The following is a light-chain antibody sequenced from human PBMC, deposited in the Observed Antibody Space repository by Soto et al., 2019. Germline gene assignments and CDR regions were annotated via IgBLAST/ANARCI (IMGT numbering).Light chain of an antibody. CDR1: QSMTTK. V-gene: IGKV3-15*01. J-gene: IGKJ2*01. CDR2: GTF. Sequence: EIVMTQSPATLSVSPGEGVTLSCRASQSMTTKLAWYQQKPGQAPRLLIHGTFTRATGIPARFSGSGSGTEFTLTISTLQSEDFAVYYCQQYIDWPPYTFGQGTKLQIK. CDR3: QQYIDWPPYT.